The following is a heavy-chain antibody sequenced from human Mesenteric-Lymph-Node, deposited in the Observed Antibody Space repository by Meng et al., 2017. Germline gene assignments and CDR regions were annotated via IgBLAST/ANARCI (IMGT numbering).Heavy chain of an antibody. J-gene: IGHJ4*02. D-gene: IGHD2-15*01. Sequence: VQLQESGPGLVKPSQTLSLTCTVSGGSISSGDYYWSWIRQPPGKGLEWIGYIYYSGSTYYNPSLKSRVTISVDTSKNQFSLKLSSVTAADTAVYYCARQVAATFSGLAFDSWGQGTLVTVAS. V-gene: IGHV4-30-4*01. CDR2: IYYSGST. CDR1: GGSISSGDYY. CDR3: ARQVAATFSGLAFDS.